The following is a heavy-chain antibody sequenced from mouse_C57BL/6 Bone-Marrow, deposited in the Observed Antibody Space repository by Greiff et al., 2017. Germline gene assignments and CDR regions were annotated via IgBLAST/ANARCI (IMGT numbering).Heavy chain of an antibody. J-gene: IGHJ4*01. Sequence: EVKLVESGGDLVKPGGSLKLSCAASGFTFSSYGMSWVRQTPDKRLEWVATISSGGSYTYYPDSVKGRFTISRDNAKNTLYLQMSSLKSEDTAMYYCASRGVTTHYYAMDYWGQGTSVTVSS. CDR3: ASRGVTTHYYAMDY. V-gene: IGHV5-6*02. D-gene: IGHD2-12*01. CDR2: ISSGGSYT. CDR1: GFTFSSYG.